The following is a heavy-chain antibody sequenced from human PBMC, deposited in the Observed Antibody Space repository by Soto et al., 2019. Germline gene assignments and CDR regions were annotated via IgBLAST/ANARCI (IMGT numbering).Heavy chain of an antibody. D-gene: IGHD4-17*01. Sequence: GGSLRLSCAASGFTFSSYAMSWVRQAPGKGLEWVSAISGSGGSTYYADSVKGRFTISRDNSKNTLYMQMNSLRAEDTAVYYCAKGGRLRGIIGQWGQGTLVTVSS. CDR2: ISGSGGST. V-gene: IGHV3-23*01. CDR1: GFTFSSYA. CDR3: AKGGRLRGIIGQ. J-gene: IGHJ4*02.